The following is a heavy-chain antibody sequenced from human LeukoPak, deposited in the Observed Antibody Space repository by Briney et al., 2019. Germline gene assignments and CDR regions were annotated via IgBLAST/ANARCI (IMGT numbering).Heavy chain of an antibody. J-gene: IGHJ4*02. Sequence: ASVKVSCKASGYTFTSYDINWVRQATGQGLEWMGWMNPNSGNTGYAQKFQGRVTMTRNTSISTAYMELSSLRAEDTAVYYRARGGEVITIFDYWGQGTLVTVSS. CDR1: GYTFTSYD. CDR2: MNPNSGNT. V-gene: IGHV1-8*01. CDR3: ARGGEVITIFDY. D-gene: IGHD3-3*01.